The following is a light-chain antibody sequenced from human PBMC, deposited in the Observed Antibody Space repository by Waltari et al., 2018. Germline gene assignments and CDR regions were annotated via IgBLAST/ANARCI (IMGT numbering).Light chain of an antibody. J-gene: IGKJ1*01. CDR1: QSVTSD. Sequence: VILTLSPATLSLSPGERATLSCSASQSVTSDLAWYQQNPGQAPRLRIYGASSRATGIPDRFSGSGSGTEFTLTISSLEPEDFAVYYCQKYSSSPPTFGQGTKVEIK. V-gene: IGKV3-20*01. CDR2: GAS. CDR3: QKYSSSPPT.